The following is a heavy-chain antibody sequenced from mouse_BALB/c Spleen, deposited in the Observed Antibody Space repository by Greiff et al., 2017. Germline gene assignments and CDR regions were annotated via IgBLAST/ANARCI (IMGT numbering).Heavy chain of an antibody. Sequence: QVQLQQSAAELARPGASVKMSCKASGYTFTSYTMHWVKQRPGQGLEWIGYINPSSGYTEYNQKFKDKTTLTADKSSSTAYMQLSSLTSEDSAVYYCARRISYYYGSSGYWYFDVWGAGTTVTVSS. CDR3: ARRISYYYGSSGYWYFDV. CDR1: GYTFTSYT. D-gene: IGHD1-1*01. J-gene: IGHJ1*01. V-gene: IGHV1-4*02. CDR2: INPSSGYT.